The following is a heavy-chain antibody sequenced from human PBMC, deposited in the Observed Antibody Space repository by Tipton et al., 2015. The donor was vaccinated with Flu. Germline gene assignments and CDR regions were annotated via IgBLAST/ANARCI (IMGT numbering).Heavy chain of an antibody. CDR3: AKESPAIGPYDY. J-gene: IGHJ4*02. CDR2: ISGSGANT. V-gene: IGHV3-23*01. CDR1: GLTFSSYA. D-gene: IGHD2-21*01. Sequence: SLRLSCAASGLTFSSYAMSWVRQAPGKGLEWISGISGSGANTYYADSVKGRFTISRDNSKNTLYLQMNSLRAEDTAVYYCAKESPAIGPYDYWGQGTLVTVSS.